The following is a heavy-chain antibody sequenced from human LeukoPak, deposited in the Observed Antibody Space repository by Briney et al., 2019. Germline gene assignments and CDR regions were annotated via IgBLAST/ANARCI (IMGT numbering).Heavy chain of an antibody. Sequence: PSETLSLTCAVYGGSFSGYYWSWIRQPPGKGLEWIGEINHSGSTNYNPSLKSRVTISVDTSKDQSSLKLSSVTAADTAVYYCARGGYDFWSGYYVPWFDPRGQGTLVTVSS. CDR2: INHSGST. D-gene: IGHD3-3*01. CDR3: ARGGYDFWSGYYVPWFDP. V-gene: IGHV4-34*01. CDR1: GGSFSGYY. J-gene: IGHJ5*02.